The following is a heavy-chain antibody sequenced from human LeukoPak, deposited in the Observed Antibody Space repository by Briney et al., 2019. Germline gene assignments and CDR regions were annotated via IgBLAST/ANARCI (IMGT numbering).Heavy chain of an antibody. D-gene: IGHD4-23*01. V-gene: IGHV3-74*01. CDR3: ARDASVVTPEEGWFDP. Sequence: PGGSLRLSCAASGFTFSSYWMHWVRQAPGKGLVWVLRINSDGSSTSYADSVKGRFTISRDNAKNTLYLQMNSLRAEDTAVYYCARDASVVTPEEGWFDPWGQGTLVTVSS. CDR2: INSDGSST. J-gene: IGHJ5*02. CDR1: GFTFSSYW.